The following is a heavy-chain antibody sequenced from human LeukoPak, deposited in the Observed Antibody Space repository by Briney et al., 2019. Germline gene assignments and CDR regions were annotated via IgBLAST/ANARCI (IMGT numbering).Heavy chain of an antibody. Sequence: SETLSLTCTVSGGSFSSYFWSWIRQPPGKGLEWIGYIHYSGTTNYNPSLKSRVTISVDTSKNQFSLKVSSVTAADTAVYYCASLLRRDGYSHFDYWGQGTLVTVSS. CDR2: IHYSGTT. CDR1: GGSFSSYF. D-gene: IGHD5-24*01. CDR3: ASLLRRDGYSHFDY. J-gene: IGHJ4*02. V-gene: IGHV4-59*08.